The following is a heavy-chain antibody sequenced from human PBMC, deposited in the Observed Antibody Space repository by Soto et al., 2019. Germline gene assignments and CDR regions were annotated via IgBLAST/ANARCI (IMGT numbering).Heavy chain of an antibody. Sequence: GGSLRLSCAASGFTFSSYGMHWVRQAPGKGLEWVAVISYDGSNKYYADSVKGRFTISRDNSKNTLYLQMNSLRAEDTAVYYCAKGDHHKPPSLHDYGDAPPDYWGQGTLVTVSS. J-gene: IGHJ4*02. V-gene: IGHV3-30*18. CDR1: GFTFSSYG. CDR2: ISYDGSNK. CDR3: AKGDHHKPPSLHDYGDAPPDY. D-gene: IGHD4-17*01.